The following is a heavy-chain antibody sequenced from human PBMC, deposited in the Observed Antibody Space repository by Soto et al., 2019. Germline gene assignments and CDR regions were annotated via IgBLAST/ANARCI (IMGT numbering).Heavy chain of an antibody. CDR2: IYYSGST. J-gene: IGHJ6*02. Sequence: SETLSLTCTVSGGSISSGGYYWSWIRQHPGKGLEWIGYIYYSGSTYYNPSLKSRVTISVDTSKNQFSLKLSSVTAADTAVYYCAREQNYDSSGYSYYYGMDVWGQGTTVTAP. CDR1: GGSISSGGYY. CDR3: AREQNYDSSGYSYYYGMDV. D-gene: IGHD3-22*01. V-gene: IGHV4-31*03.